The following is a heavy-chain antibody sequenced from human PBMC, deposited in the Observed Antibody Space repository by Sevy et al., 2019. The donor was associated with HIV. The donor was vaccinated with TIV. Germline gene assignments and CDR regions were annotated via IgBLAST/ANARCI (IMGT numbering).Heavy chain of an antibody. CDR1: NGSFNGYY. CDR2: ITHSGST. V-gene: IGHV4-34*01. CDR3: ARGCCRGYGTDV. J-gene: IGHJ6*02. Sequence: SETLSLTCAVYNGSFNGYYYSWIRQPSGGGPEWVGEITHSGSTTYNPSLDSRITMSVDTSKRQFSLKRTSVTAADTAVYYCARGCCRGYGTDVWGQGTPVTVSS.